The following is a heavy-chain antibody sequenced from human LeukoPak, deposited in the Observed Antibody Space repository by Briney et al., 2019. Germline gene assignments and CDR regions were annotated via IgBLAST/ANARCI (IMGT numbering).Heavy chain of an antibody. CDR1: GGSISSYY. CDR3: ARGRLDYDILTGYFDY. D-gene: IGHD3-9*01. J-gene: IGHJ4*02. CDR2: IYYSGST. Sequence: SETLSLTCTVSGGSISSYYWSWIRQPPGKGLEWIRYIYYSGSTNYNPSLKSRVTISVDTSKNQFSLKLSSVTAADTAVYYCARGRLDYDILTGYFDYWGQGTLVTVSS. V-gene: IGHV4-59*01.